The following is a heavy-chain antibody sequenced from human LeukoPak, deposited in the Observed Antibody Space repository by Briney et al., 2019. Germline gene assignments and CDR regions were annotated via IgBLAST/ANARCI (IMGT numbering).Heavy chain of an antibody. CDR1: GGSISSGSYY. CDR2: IYTSGST. D-gene: IGHD3-10*01. CDR3: ARVRRGVRGVTNWFDP. Sequence: SQTLSLTCTVSGGSISSGSYYWSWIRQPAGKGLEWIGRIYTSGSTNYNPSLKSRVTISVDTSKNQFSLKLSSVTAADTAVYYCARVRRGVRGVTNWFDPWGQGTLVTVSS. J-gene: IGHJ5*02. V-gene: IGHV4-61*02.